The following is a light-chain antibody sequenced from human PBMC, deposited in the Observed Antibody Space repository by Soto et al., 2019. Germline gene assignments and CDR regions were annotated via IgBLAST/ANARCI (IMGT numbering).Light chain of an antibody. CDR1: QRFGSSN. CDR2: STS. Sequence: EIVLTQSPGTLSLSPGERGTLSCRASQRFGSSNLAWYQQKPGQAPRLLIYSTSSRATGIPDRFSGSGSGTDFTLTISRLEPEDFAVYYCQQYGSSPGTFGQGTKVEIK. J-gene: IGKJ1*01. V-gene: IGKV3-20*01. CDR3: QQYGSSPGT.